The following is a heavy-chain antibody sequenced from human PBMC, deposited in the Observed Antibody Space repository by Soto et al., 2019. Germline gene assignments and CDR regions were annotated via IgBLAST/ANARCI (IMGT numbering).Heavy chain of an antibody. D-gene: IGHD7-27*01. V-gene: IGHV4-59*08. Sequence: QVQLQESGPGLVKPSETLSLTCTVSGDSISTYYWTWIRQSPGKGLEWIAFIYYGGSTNYNPSLKSRVTISVDTSKNQFSLKLNSVTAADTAVYYCARPGRVWGSLDYWGQGTLVTVSS. CDR2: IYYGGST. J-gene: IGHJ4*02. CDR3: ARPGRVWGSLDY. CDR1: GDSISTYY.